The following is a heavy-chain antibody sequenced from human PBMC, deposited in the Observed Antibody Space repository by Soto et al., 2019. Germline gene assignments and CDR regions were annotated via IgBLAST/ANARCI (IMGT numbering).Heavy chain of an antibody. CDR2: ISGSGGST. D-gene: IGHD2-15*01. Sequence: GGSLRLSCAASGFTFSSYAMSWVRQAPGKGLEWVSAISGSGGSTYYADSVKGRFTISRDNSKNTLYLQMNSLRAEDTAVYYCAKSKVVDYYYYYGMDVWGQGTTVTVSS. J-gene: IGHJ6*02. V-gene: IGHV3-23*01. CDR3: AKSKVVDYYYYYGMDV. CDR1: GFTFSSYA.